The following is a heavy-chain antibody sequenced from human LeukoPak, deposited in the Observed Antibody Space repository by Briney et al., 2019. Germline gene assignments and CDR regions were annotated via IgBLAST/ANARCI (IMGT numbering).Heavy chain of an antibody. D-gene: IGHD6-19*01. V-gene: IGHV3-21*04. Sequence: PGGSLRLSCAASGFTFSSYSMNWVRQAPGKGLEWVSSISSSSSYIYYADSVKGRFTISRDNAKNSLYLQMNSLRAEDTAVYYCAKFRKVAGYYFDYWGQGTLVTVSS. CDR1: GFTFSSYS. CDR3: AKFRKVAGYYFDY. CDR2: ISSSSSYI. J-gene: IGHJ4*02.